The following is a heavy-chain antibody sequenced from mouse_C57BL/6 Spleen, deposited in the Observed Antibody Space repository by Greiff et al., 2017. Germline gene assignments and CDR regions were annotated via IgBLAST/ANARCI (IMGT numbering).Heavy chain of an antibody. D-gene: IGHD2-4*01. J-gene: IGHJ2*01. V-gene: IGHV1-58*01. CDR1: GYTFTSYG. CDR3: ARWRDYGEEAFGG. CDR2: IYIGSGYT. Sequence: VQLKESGAELVRPGSSVKMSCKTSGYTFTSYGINWVQQRPGQGLEWIGYIYIGSGYTEYNEKFKGKATLTSDTSSSTAYMQLSRLTSEDSAIYFCARWRDYGEEAFGGWGQGTTLTVAS.